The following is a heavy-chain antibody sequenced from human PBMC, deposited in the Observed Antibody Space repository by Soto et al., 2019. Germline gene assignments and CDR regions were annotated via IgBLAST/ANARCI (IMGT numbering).Heavy chain of an antibody. CDR2: IYYSGST. CDR3: ARSGSGSGWL. J-gene: IGHJ4*02. CDR1: GGSVSSGHFY. D-gene: IGHD6-19*01. Sequence: SETLSLTCTVSGGSVSSGHFYWSWIRQPPGKGLEWIGYIYYSGSTKYNPSLRSRVTILVDTSKNQFSLKLTSVTAADTAVYYCARSGSGSGWLGGQGTLVTVSS. V-gene: IGHV4-61*01.